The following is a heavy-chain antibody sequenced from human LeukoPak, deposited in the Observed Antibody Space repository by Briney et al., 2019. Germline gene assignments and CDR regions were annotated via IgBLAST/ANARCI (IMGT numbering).Heavy chain of an antibody. Sequence: ASVKVSCKASGGTFSSYAISWVRQAPGQGLEWMGGIIPIFGTANYAQKFQGRVTITTDESTSTAYMELSSLRSEDTAVYYCAREYYDSSGSGYGPHDAFDIWGQGTMVTVSS. CDR2: IIPIFGTA. CDR3: AREYYDSSGSGYGPHDAFDI. CDR1: GGTFSSYA. D-gene: IGHD3-22*01. V-gene: IGHV1-69*05. J-gene: IGHJ3*02.